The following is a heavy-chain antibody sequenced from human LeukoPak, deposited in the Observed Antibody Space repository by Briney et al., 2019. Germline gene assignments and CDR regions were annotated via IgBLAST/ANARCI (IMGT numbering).Heavy chain of an antibody. CDR1: GFTFSSYW. CDR2: IKQDGSEK. J-gene: IGHJ4*02. D-gene: IGHD4-23*01. V-gene: IGHV3-7*01. CDR3: VRAGWELDY. Sequence: GGSLRLSCAASGFTFSSYWMSWVRQASGKGLEWVANIKQDGSEKYYVDSVKGRFTISRDNAKNSLYLQMDSLRVEDTAVYYCVRAGWELDYWGQGTLVTVSS.